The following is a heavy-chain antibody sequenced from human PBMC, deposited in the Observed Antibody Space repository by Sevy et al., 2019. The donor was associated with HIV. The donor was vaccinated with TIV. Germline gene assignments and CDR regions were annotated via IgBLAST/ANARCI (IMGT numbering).Heavy chain of an antibody. D-gene: IGHD4-17*01. V-gene: IGHV3-48*03. CDR3: ARDLPHSATTVAHFDY. Sequence: GGSLRLSCAASGFIFKSYEMNWVRQAPGKGLEWVSYISNSGSTIFFSYSVKGRFTISRDNTKNSVYLKMNSLIAEHTDVYYCARDLPHSATTVAHFDYWGRGTLVTVSS. J-gene: IGHJ4*02. CDR1: GFIFKSYE. CDR2: ISNSGSTI.